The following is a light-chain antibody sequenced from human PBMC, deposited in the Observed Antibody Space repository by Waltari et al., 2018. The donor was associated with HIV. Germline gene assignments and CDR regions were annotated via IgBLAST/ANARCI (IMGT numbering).Light chain of an antibody. J-gene: IGLJ2*01. V-gene: IGLV2-8*01. CDR3: SSHAGSKVV. CDR1: SSDVGGYNY. Sequence: QSALTQPPSASGSPGQSVTLSCTGTSSDVGGYNYVSWHQQHPGKAPKLMIYDVIKGPVGVPDRCAGAKSGKTASLTVSGLQPEDEADYYCSSHAGSKVVFGGGTRRTVL. CDR2: DVI.